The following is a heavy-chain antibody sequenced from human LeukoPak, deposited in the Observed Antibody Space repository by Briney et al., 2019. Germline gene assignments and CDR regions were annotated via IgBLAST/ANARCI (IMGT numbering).Heavy chain of an antibody. CDR3: AKASPPQYDFWSGYYSGY. CDR1: GFTFSSYG. CDR2: IRYDGSNK. J-gene: IGHJ4*02. V-gene: IGHV3-30*02. Sequence: PGESLKISCAASGFTFSSYGMHWVRQAPGKGLEWVAFIRYDGSNKYYADSVKGRFTISRDNSKNTLYLQMNSLRAEDTAVYYCAKASPPQYDFWSGYYSGYWGQGTLVTVSS. D-gene: IGHD3-3*01.